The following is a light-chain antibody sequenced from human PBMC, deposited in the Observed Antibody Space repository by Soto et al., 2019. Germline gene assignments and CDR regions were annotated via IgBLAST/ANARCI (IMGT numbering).Light chain of an antibody. Sequence: QSVLTQPPSVSGTPGQRVTISCSGSSSNIGITRVKWYQQVPGTAPQVLIYNDHERPSGVPDRFSGSKSGTSASLAISGLQSDDEADYYCAAWDDNVWLFGGGTKVTVL. V-gene: IGLV1-44*01. J-gene: IGLJ3*02. CDR3: AAWDDNVWL. CDR1: SSNIGITR. CDR2: NDH.